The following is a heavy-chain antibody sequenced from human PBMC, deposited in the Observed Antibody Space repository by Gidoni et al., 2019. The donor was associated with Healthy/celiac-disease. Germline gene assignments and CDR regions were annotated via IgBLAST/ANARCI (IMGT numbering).Heavy chain of an antibody. CDR1: GGSISSGSYY. Sequence: QVQLQASGPGLVKPSQPLSLTCTFSGGSISSGSYYWSWIRQHPGKGLEWIGYIYYSGSTYYNPSLKSRVTISVDTSKNQFSLKLSSVTAADTAVYYCARAQRNYFDYWGQGTLVTVSS. V-gene: IGHV4-31*03. CDR2: IYYSGST. J-gene: IGHJ4*02. CDR3: ARAQRNYFDY.